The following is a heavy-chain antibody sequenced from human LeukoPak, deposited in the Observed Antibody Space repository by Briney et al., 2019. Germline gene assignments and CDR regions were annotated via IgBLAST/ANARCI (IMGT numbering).Heavy chain of an antibody. Sequence: GGSLRLSCAASGFTFSSYAMSWVRQAPGKGLEWVSAISGSGGSTYYADSVKGRFTISRDNSKNTLYLQMNSLRAEDTAVYYCAKTLGRLHEYSSSWVSDAFDIWGQGTMVTVSS. J-gene: IGHJ3*02. CDR1: GFTFSSYA. D-gene: IGHD6-6*01. V-gene: IGHV3-23*01. CDR2: ISGSGGST. CDR3: AKTLGRLHEYSSSWVSDAFDI.